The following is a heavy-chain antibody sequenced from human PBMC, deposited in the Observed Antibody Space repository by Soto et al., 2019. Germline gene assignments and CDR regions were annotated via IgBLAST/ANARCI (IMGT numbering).Heavy chain of an antibody. Sequence: GGSLRLSXAASGFTFSSYGMHWVRQAPGKGLEWVAVISYDGSNKYYADSVKGRFTISRDNSKNTLYLQMNSLRAEDTAVYYCAKVVVVATIYYYYYGMDVWGQGTTVTVSS. J-gene: IGHJ6*02. D-gene: IGHD5-12*01. V-gene: IGHV3-30*18. CDR3: AKVVVVATIYYYYYGMDV. CDR1: GFTFSSYG. CDR2: ISYDGSNK.